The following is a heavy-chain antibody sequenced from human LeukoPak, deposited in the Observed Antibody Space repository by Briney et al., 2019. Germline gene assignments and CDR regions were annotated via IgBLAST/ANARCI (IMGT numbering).Heavy chain of an antibody. V-gene: IGHV3-7*03. Sequence: GGSLRLSCAASGFTFSSYWMSWVRQAPGKGLEWVANIKQDGSEKYYVDSVKGRFTISRDNAKNSLYLQMNSLRAEDTALYYCAKDMGSGSYYSPFDYWGQGTLVTVSS. CDR1: GFTFSSYW. CDR2: IKQDGSEK. D-gene: IGHD3-10*01. CDR3: AKDMGSGSYYSPFDY. J-gene: IGHJ4*02.